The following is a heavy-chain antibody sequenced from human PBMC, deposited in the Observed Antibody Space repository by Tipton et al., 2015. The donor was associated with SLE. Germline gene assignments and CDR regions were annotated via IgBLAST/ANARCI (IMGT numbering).Heavy chain of an antibody. V-gene: IGHV4-39*07. CDR1: TFSSYW. CDR2: IYYSGST. J-gene: IGHJ3*02. Sequence: TFSSYWMSWVRQAPGKGLEWIGSIYYSGSTYYNPSLKSRVTISVDTSRNQFSLKLSSVTAADTAVYYCARDCKGPFAFDIWGQGTMVTVSS. CDR3: ARDCKGPFAFDI.